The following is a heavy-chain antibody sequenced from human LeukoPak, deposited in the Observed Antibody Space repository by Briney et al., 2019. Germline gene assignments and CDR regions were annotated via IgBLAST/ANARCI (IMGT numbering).Heavy chain of an antibody. CDR3: ARDRYYYDSSGYYYFDY. CDR2: INQGGSEK. J-gene: IGHJ4*02. Sequence: GGSLRLSCAASGFTFSSYWMSWVRQAPGKGLEWVANINQGGSEKYYVGSVKGRFTISRDNAENSLYLQMNSLRAEDTAVYYCARDRYYYDSSGYYYFDYWGQGTLVTVSS. V-gene: IGHV3-7*01. CDR1: GFTFSSYW. D-gene: IGHD3-22*01.